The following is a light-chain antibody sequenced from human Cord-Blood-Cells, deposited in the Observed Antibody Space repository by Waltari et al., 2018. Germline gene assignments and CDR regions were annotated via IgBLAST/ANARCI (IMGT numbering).Light chain of an antibody. Sequence: QSALTQPASVSGSPGQSITISCTGTSSDVGGHNYVSWYQQHPGKAPKLMIYDFSKRPSGVSNRFSGSKSGNTASLTISGLQAEDEADYYCSSYTSSSTWVFGGGTKLTVL. CDR1: SSDVGGHNY. CDR3: SSYTSSSTWV. CDR2: DFS. J-gene: IGLJ3*02. V-gene: IGLV2-14*01.